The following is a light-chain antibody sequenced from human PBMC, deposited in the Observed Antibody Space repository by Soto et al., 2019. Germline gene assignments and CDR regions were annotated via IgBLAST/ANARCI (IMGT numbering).Light chain of an antibody. CDR3: SSYTSSSTTYV. CDR1: SSDVGGYNY. CDR2: EVS. Sequence: QSLLTQPASVSGSPGQSITISCTGTSSDVGGYNYVSWYQQHPGKAPKLMIYEVSNRPSGVSNRFSGSKSGNTASLTISGLQAEDEADYYCSSYTSSSTTYVVGHGTKVTVL. J-gene: IGLJ1*01. V-gene: IGLV2-14*01.